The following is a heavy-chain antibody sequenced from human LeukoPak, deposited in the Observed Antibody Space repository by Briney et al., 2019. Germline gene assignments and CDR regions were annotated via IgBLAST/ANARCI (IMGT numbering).Heavy chain of an antibody. J-gene: IGHJ2*01. D-gene: IGHD6-13*01. CDR2: IYYGGNT. CDR1: GGSISSSRSY. CDR3: SRVYTSSSYWYFDL. Sequence: SETLSLTCTVSGGSISSSRSYWGWIRQPPGKGLEWIGNIYYGGNTYYNPSLTSRVSMSKETSKNQLSLKLSSVTAADTTIYYCSRVYTSSSYWYFDLWGRGILVTVSS. V-gene: IGHV4-39*07.